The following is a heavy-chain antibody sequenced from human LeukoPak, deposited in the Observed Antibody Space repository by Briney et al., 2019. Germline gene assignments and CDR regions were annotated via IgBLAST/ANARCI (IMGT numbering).Heavy chain of an antibody. J-gene: IGHJ4*02. CDR1: GFTFSSYW. Sequence: PGGSLRLSCAASGFTFSSYWMSWVRQAPGKGLEWVANIKQDGSEKYYVDSVKGRFTISRDNSKNTLYLQMNSLRAEDTAVYYCARGSSSWTPGYFDYWGQGTLVTVSS. D-gene: IGHD6-13*01. CDR3: ARGSSSWTPGYFDY. CDR2: IKQDGSEK. V-gene: IGHV3-7*03.